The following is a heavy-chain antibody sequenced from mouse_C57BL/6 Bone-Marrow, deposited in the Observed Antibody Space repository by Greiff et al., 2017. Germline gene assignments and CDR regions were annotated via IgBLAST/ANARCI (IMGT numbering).Heavy chain of an antibody. CDR2: IDPENGDT. V-gene: IGHV14-4*01. CDR3: TTKDYGSSYEDY. D-gene: IGHD1-1*01. CDR1: GFNIKDDY. J-gene: IGHJ2*01. Sequence: VQLQQSGAELVRPGASVKLSCTASGFNIKDDYMHWVKQRPEQGLEWIGWIDPENGDTEYASKFQGKATITADTSSNTAYLQLSSLTSEDTAVYYCTTKDYGSSYEDYWGQGTTLTVSS.